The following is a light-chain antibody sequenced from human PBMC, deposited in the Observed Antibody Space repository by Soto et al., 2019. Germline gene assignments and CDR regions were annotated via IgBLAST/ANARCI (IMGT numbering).Light chain of an antibody. CDR2: GNS. CDR1: SSNIGAGYD. CDR3: QSYDSSLSGSSYV. V-gene: IGLV1-40*01. J-gene: IGLJ1*01. Sequence: QSVLTQPPSVSGAPGQRVTISCTGSSSNIGAGYDVHWYQQLPGTAPKLLIYGNSNRPSWIPDRFSGSKSGTSASLAITGLQAEDEADYCGQSYDSSLSGSSYVFGTGTKLTVL.